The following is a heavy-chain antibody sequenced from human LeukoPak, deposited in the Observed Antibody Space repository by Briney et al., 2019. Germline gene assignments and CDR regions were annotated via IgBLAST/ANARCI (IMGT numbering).Heavy chain of an antibody. J-gene: IGHJ4*02. CDR1: GFPFTLYN. CDR3: ARSGAATRPGAY. D-gene: IGHD6-6*01. CDR2: ISSSTNTI. Sequence: PGGSLRLSCEVSGFPFTLYNMNWVRQAPGKGLEWLSYISSSTNTIYYADSVKGRFTISRDNAKNSLYLQMNSLRAEDTAVYYCARSGAATRPGAYWGQGTLVTVSS. V-gene: IGHV3-48*04.